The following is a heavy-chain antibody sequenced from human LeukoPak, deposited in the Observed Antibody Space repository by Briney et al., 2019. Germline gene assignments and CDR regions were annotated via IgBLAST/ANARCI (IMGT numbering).Heavy chain of an antibody. J-gene: IGHJ4*02. CDR2: ISHDGNNK. V-gene: IGHV3-30*18. CDR1: GFTFSSYG. Sequence: QPGGSLRLSCAASGFTFSSYGMHWVRQAPGKGLEWVAAISHDGNNKHYADSVKGRFTISRDNSKNTLYLQMNSLRVEDTAVYLCAETGPTGYWGQGTLVTASS. CDR3: AETGPTGY. D-gene: IGHD1-7*01.